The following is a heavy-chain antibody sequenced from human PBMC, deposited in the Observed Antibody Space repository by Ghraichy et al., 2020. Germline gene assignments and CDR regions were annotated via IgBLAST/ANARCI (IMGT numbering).Heavy chain of an antibody. D-gene: IGHD2-2*01. J-gene: IGHJ4*02. Sequence: SETLSLTCTVSGDIIGAGGYSWSWIRQPPGKGLEWVGYIFHLGTSYFNPSLKSRLTMSVDKSKNQFSLNLTSLTVADTAMYYCARGAHEYAFDFWGQGIPVTVTS. CDR1: GDIIGAGGYS. CDR2: IFHLGTS. V-gene: IGHV4-30-2*01. CDR3: ARGAHEYAFDF.